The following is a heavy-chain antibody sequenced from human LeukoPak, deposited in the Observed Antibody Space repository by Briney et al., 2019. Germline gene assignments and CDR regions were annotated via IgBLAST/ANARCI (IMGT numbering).Heavy chain of an antibody. D-gene: IGHD3-22*01. CDR1: GYTFTFYY. CDR2: INPNSGGT. V-gene: IGHV1-2*02. Sequence: ASVKVSCKASGYTFTFYYMHWVRQAPGQGLEWMGWINPNSGGTNYAQKFQGRVTMTRDTSISTACMELSRLRSDDTAVYYCARGPITMIVVANYWEYFQHWGQGTLVTVSS. CDR3: ARGPITMIVVANYWEYFQH. J-gene: IGHJ1*01.